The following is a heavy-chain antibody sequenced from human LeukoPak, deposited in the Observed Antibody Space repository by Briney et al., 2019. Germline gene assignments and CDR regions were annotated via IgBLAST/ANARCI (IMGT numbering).Heavy chain of an antibody. CDR2: IKQDGSEK. D-gene: IGHD1-26*01. V-gene: IGHV3-7*01. CDR3: ASVGVGARFDY. J-gene: IGHJ4*02. CDR1: GFTFSSYW. Sequence: GGTLRLSCAASGFTFSSYWMSWVRQAPGKGLEWVANIKQDGSEKYYVHSVKGRFTLSRHNAKTSLYLQMNSLRAEDTAVYYCASVGVGARFDYWGQGTLVTVSS.